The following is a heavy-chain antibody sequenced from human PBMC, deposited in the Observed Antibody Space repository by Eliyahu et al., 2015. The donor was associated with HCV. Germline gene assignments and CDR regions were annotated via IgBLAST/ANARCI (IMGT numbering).Heavy chain of an antibody. J-gene: IGHJ5*01. CDR3: VTGGNWFDS. CDR2: IKSQNEGGTT. D-gene: IGHD1-14*01. CDR1: GFTFXRAW. Sequence: GRLEESGGDLVKPGXSLTLSCAAXGFTFXRAWISWVRQSPDKGLXWVGRIKSQNEGGTTDYSASVKGRAFISRDDSSNKAYLQFNTLKIDDSGVYFCVTGGNWFDSWGQGTRVLVSS. V-gene: IGHV3-15*01.